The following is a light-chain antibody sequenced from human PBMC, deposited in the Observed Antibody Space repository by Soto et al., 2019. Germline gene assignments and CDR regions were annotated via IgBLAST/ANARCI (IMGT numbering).Light chain of an antibody. CDR2: GAS. CDR1: QSVSSSY. V-gene: IGKV3-20*01. CDR3: HHWT. J-gene: IGKJ3*01. Sequence: EIVLTQSPGTLSLSPGERATLSCRASQSVSSSYLAWYQQKPGQAPRLLIYGASSRATGIPDRFSGSGSGTDFTLTISRLEPEDFAVYYCHHWTFGPGTKVDIK.